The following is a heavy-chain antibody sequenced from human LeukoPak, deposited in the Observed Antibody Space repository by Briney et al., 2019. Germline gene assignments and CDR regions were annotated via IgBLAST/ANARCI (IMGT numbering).Heavy chain of an antibody. J-gene: IGHJ6*03. V-gene: IGHV4-34*01. CDR3: ARSYCSSTSCYPRYYYMDV. CDR1: GGSFSGYY. CDR2: INHSGST. Sequence: PSETLSLTCAVYGGSFSGYYWSWIRQPPGKGLEWIGEINHSGSTNYNPSLKSRVTMSVDTSKNQFSLKLSSVTAADTAVYYCARSYCSSTSCYPRYYYMDVWGKGTTVTVSS. D-gene: IGHD2-2*01.